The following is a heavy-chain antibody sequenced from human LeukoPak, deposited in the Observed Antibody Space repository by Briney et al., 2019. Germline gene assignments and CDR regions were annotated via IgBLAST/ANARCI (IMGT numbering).Heavy chain of an antibody. Sequence: PGGSLRLSCAVSGFIFSDYGFHWVRQAPGKGLEWVAVTRFDGSIKQYADSVKGRLTITRDDSKNTLYLQMNFLKSEDTAVYYCARWGGTRQYYFDYWGQGTLVTVSS. D-gene: IGHD1-1*01. J-gene: IGHJ4*02. V-gene: IGHV3-33*01. CDR2: TRFDGSIK. CDR3: ARWGGTRQYYFDY. CDR1: GFIFSDYG.